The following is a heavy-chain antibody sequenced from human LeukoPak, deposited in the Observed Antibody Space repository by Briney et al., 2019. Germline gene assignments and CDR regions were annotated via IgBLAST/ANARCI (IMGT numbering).Heavy chain of an antibody. CDR1: GGSISSSSYY. Sequence: PSETLSLTCTVSGGSISSSSYYWGWIRQPPGKGLEWIGSIYYSGSTYYNPSLKSRVTISVDTSKNQFSLKLSSVTAADTAVYYCARHWSTMVRGPTRGNWFDPWGQGTLVTVSS. V-gene: IGHV4-39*01. CDR2: IYYSGST. J-gene: IGHJ5*02. CDR3: ARHWSTMVRGPTRGNWFDP. D-gene: IGHD3-10*01.